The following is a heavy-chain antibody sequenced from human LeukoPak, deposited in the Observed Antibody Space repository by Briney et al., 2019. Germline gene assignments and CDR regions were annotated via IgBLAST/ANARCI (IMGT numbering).Heavy chain of an antibody. D-gene: IGHD3-9*01. CDR2: ISYDGSNK. J-gene: IGHJ4*02. CDR1: EFTFSSYA. Sequence: PGGSLRLSCAASEFTFSSYATHWVRQAPDKGLEWVALISYDGSNKEYADSVRGRFTISRDNSKNSLYLQMNSLRAEDTAVYYCARGMDYDVLAGPPDYWGQGTLVTVSS. V-gene: IGHV3-30*04. CDR3: ARGMDYDVLAGPPDY.